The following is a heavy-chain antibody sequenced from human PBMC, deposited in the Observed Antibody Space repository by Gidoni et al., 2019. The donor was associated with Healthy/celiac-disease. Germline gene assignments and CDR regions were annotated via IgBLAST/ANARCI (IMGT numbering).Heavy chain of an antibody. CDR2: INHSGST. J-gene: IGHJ4*02. CDR3: ARKLVRWSNSWGSPFDY. Sequence: QVQLQQWGAGLLKPSETLSLTCAVYGGYFSGYYWSWTRQPPGKGLEWIGEINHSGSTNYNPSLKSRVTISVDTSKNQFSLKLSSVTAADTAVYYCARKLVRWSNSWGSPFDYWGQGTLVTVSS. CDR1: GGYFSGYY. V-gene: IGHV4-34*01. D-gene: IGHD1-1*01.